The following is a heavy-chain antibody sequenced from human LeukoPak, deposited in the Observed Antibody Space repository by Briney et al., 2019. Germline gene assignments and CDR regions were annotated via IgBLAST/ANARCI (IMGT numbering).Heavy chain of an antibody. CDR2: IIPIFGTA. CDR1: GGTFSSYA. D-gene: IGHD5-18*01. Sequence: ASVKVSCKASGGTFSSYAISWVRQAPGQGLEWMGGIIPIFGTANYAQKFQGRVTITADESTSTAYMELSSLRSEDTAVYYCASPGVLLRPSPGFRPYYFDYWGQGTLVTVSS. J-gene: IGHJ4*02. V-gene: IGHV1-69*13. CDR3: ASPGVLLRPSPGFRPYYFDY.